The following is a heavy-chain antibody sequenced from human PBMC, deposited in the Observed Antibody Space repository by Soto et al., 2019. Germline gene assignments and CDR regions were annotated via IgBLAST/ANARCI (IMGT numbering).Heavy chain of an antibody. V-gene: IGHV1-18*01. CDR3: ARDVILYGDYEGVTYVMDV. CDR2: ISAYNGNT. Sequence: QVQLVQSGAEVKKPGASVKVSCKASGYTFTSYGISWARQAPGQGLEWMGRISAYNGNTNYAQKLQGRVTMTTATCTSTAYMELRSLRSDDTAVYFCARDVILYGDYEGVTYVMDVWGQATTVTVSS. J-gene: IGHJ6*02. CDR1: GYTFTSYG. D-gene: IGHD4-17*01.